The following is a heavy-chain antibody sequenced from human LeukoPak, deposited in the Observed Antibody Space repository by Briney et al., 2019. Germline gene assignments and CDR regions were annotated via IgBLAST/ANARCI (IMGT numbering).Heavy chain of an antibody. CDR3: ANLYYDSSGDDY. D-gene: IGHD3-22*01. CDR1: GFTFSSYG. CDR2: ISYGGSNK. Sequence: GGSLRLSCAASGFTFSSYGMQWLRHAPGKGREWVAFISYGGSNKYYADSVKCRFTISGDNTKNTLYLQMNSLRAEATAVYYGANLYYDSSGDDYWGQGALVTVSS. J-gene: IGHJ4*02. V-gene: IGHV3-30*18.